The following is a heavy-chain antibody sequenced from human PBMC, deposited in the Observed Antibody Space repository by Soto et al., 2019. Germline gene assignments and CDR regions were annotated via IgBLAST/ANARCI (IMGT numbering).Heavy chain of an antibody. D-gene: IGHD1-26*01. CDR2: INSDGSST. Sequence: EVQLVESGGGLVQPGGSLRLSCAASGFTFSSYWMHWVRHAPGKGLVWVSRINSDGSSTSYADSAKGRFTISRDNAKNTLYLHMNSLRAEDTAVYYCARAWEMATIDYWGQGTLVTVSS. CDR1: GFTFSSYW. J-gene: IGHJ4*02. V-gene: IGHV3-74*01. CDR3: ARAWEMATIDY.